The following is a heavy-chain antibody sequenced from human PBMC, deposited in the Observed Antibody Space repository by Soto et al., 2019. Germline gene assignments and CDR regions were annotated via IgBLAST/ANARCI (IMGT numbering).Heavy chain of an antibody. CDR2: ISPYTDDP. CDR3: ARVIPGAEAWFHP. J-gene: IGHJ5*02. D-gene: IGHD2-2*01. Sequence: QGQLVQSGVAVKKPGASVKVSCSASGNTFTNFGVTWVRQAPGQGLEWMGWISPYTDDPSYAQKFQGRVTMTIDTATSTAYLDRRSLTSDATAVYYCARVIPGAEAWFHPWGQGTLVTVAS. V-gene: IGHV1-18*01. CDR1: GNTFTNFG.